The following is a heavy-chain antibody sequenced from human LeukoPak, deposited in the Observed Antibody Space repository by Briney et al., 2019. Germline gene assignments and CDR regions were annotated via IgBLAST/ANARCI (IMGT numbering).Heavy chain of an antibody. D-gene: IGHD3/OR15-3a*01. CDR2: IYTSGST. CDR1: GGSISSYY. J-gene: IGHJ5*02. CDR3: ARDLFGTGTPQEGWFDP. V-gene: IGHV4-4*07. Sequence: SETLSLTCTVSGGSISSYYWSWIRQPAGKGLEWIGRIYTSGSTNYNPSLKSRVTMSVDTSKNQFSLKLSSVTAADTAVYYCARDLFGTGTPQEGWFDPWGQGTLVTVFS.